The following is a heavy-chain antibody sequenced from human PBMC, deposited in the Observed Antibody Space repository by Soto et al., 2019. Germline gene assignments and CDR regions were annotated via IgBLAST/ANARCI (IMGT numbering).Heavy chain of an antibody. Sequence: SETLSLTCTVSGDSLGSSSYYWGWIRQPPGKGLEWIGSLYYSGITYYNPSLKSRVTISVDTSKNQLSLKLTSVTAADTAVYYCARPKYSTSSALYDYWGQGTLVTVSS. CDR1: GDSLGSSSYY. CDR3: ARPKYSTSSALYDY. V-gene: IGHV4-39*01. CDR2: LYYSGIT. J-gene: IGHJ4*02. D-gene: IGHD6-6*01.